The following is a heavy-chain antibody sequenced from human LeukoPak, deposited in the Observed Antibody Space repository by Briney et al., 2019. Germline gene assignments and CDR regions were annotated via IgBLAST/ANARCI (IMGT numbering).Heavy chain of an antibody. D-gene: IGHD3-16*01. CDR2: INPNGGST. Sequence: ASVKVSRKASGYTFTSHYMHWVRQAPGQGLEWMGIINPNGGSTGYAQTFQGRVAMTRDTSTSTVHMELSSLRSEDTAVYYCARERGGHYYDYWGQGTLVTVSS. CDR1: GYTFTSHY. V-gene: IGHV1-46*01. J-gene: IGHJ4*02. CDR3: ARERGGHYYDY.